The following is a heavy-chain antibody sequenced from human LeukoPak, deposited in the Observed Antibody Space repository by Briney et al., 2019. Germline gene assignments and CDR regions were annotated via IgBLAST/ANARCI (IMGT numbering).Heavy chain of an antibody. CDR2: IYYSGRT. V-gene: IGHV4-59*08. Sequence: PSETLSLTCTVSGGSISSYYWSWIRQPPGKGLEWIGYIYYSGRTNYNPSLKSRVTISVDTSKNQFSLKLSSVTAADTAVYYCARLLEDYDFWSGYSRYYYGMDVWGQGTTVTVSS. J-gene: IGHJ6*02. CDR1: GGSISSYY. D-gene: IGHD3-3*01. CDR3: ARLLEDYDFWSGYSRYYYGMDV.